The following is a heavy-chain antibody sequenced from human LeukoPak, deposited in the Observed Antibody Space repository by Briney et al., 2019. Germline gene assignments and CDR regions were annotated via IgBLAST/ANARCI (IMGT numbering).Heavy chain of an antibody. CDR1: GGSFSDYC. D-gene: IGHD6-19*01. Sequence: PSETLSLTCAVYGGSFSDYCWGWIRQPPGKGLEWIGSIYYSGSTYYNPSLKSRVTISVDTSKNQFSLKLSSVTAADTAVYYCARGIAVAGHNWFDPWGQGTLVTVSS. J-gene: IGHJ5*02. CDR3: ARGIAVAGHNWFDP. V-gene: IGHV4-34*01. CDR2: IYYSGST.